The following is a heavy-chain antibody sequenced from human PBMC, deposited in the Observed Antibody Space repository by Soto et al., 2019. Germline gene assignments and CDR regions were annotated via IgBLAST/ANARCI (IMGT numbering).Heavy chain of an antibody. CDR1: GGTFSSYA. D-gene: IGHD3-10*01. V-gene: IGHV1-69*01. CDR3: AINAREGFYGSGSYNDY. CDR2: IIPIFGTA. Sequence: QVQLVQSGAEVKKPGSSVKVSCKASGGTFSSYAISWVRQTPGQGFEWMGGIIPIFGTANYAQKFQGRVTITADESTSTAYMELSSLRSEDTAVYYCAINAREGFYGSGSYNDYWGQGTLVTVSS. J-gene: IGHJ4*02.